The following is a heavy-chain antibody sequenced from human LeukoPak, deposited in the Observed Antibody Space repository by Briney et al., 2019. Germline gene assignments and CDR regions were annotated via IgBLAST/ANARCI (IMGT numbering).Heavy chain of an antibody. CDR2: IRSDGSST. J-gene: IGHJ3*02. V-gene: IGHV3-74*01. CDR3: ASSKIAVAAAFDI. CDR1: GFTFSSYW. D-gene: IGHD6-19*01. Sequence: GGSLRLSCAASGFTFSSYWMHWVRQAPGKGLVWVSAIRSDGSSTSYADSVKGRFTISRDNSKNTLYLQMNSLRAEDTAVYYCASSKIAVAAAFDIWGQGTMVTVSS.